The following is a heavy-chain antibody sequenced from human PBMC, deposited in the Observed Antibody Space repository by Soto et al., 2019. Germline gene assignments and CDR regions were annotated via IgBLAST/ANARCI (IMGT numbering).Heavy chain of an antibody. Sequence: GSGPTLVNPTQTLTLTCTFSGFSLNTRGMCISWIRQPPGRALEWLALIDWDEDTYYSTFLKTRLTISKDTSKNQVVLTMTNMDPIDSATYYCARTSYGATPTFDIWGRGTKVTVSS. CDR1: GFSLNTRGMC. CDR3: ARTSYGATPTFDI. J-gene: IGHJ3*02. D-gene: IGHD4-17*01. V-gene: IGHV2-70*01. CDR2: IDWDEDT.